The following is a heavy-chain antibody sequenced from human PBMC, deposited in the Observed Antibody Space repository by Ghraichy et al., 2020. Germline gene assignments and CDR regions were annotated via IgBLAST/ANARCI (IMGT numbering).Heavy chain of an antibody. CDR3: ARDNNIVVVVAASYNWFDP. CDR2: IYHSGST. D-gene: IGHD2-15*01. V-gene: IGHV4-38-2*02. Sequence: SETLSLTCAVSGYSISSGYYWGWIRQPLGKGLEWIGSIYHSGSTYYNPSLKSRVTISVDTSKNQFSLKLSSVTAADTAVYYCARDNNIVVVVAASYNWFDPWGQGTLVTVSS. J-gene: IGHJ5*02. CDR1: GYSISSGYY.